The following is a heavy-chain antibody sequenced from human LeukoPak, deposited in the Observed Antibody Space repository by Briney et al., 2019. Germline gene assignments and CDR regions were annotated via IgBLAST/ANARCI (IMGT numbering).Heavy chain of an antibody. J-gene: IGHJ4*02. Sequence: GGSLRLSCAVSGFTFSSYWMSWVRQAPGKGLEWVANIKQDGSEKYYADSVKGRFSISRDNAKNSLYLQMNSLRAEDTAVYYCARILSEQGYWGQGTLVTVSS. CDR2: IKQDGSEK. D-gene: IGHD3-9*01. CDR1: GFTFSSYW. CDR3: ARILSEQGY. V-gene: IGHV3-7*01.